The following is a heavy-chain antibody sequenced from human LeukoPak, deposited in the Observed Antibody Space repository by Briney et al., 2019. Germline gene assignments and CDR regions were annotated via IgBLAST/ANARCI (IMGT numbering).Heavy chain of an antibody. CDR3: ARGNAEGGGGYYYGMDV. Sequence: ASVKVSCKASGYTFTGYYMHWVRQAPGQGLEWMGWINPNSGGTNYAQKFQGRVTMTRDTSISTAYMELSRLRSDDTAVYYCARGNAEGGGGYYYGMDVRGQGTTVTVSS. D-gene: IGHD2-8*01. CDR1: GYTFTGYY. J-gene: IGHJ6*02. CDR2: INPNSGGT. V-gene: IGHV1-2*02.